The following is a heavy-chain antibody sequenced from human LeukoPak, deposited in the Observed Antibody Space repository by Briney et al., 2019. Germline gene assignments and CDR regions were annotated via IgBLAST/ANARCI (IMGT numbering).Heavy chain of an antibody. CDR1: GGSISSYY. J-gene: IGHJ4*02. CDR2: IYYSGST. V-gene: IGHV4-59*01. CDR3: ARDAKGQSYFDY. Sequence: SETLSLTCTVSGGSISSYYWSWIRQPPGKGLEWIGYIYYSGSTNYNPSLKSRVAISVDTSKNQFSLKLSSVTAADTAVYYCARDAKGQSYFDYWGQGTLVTVSS.